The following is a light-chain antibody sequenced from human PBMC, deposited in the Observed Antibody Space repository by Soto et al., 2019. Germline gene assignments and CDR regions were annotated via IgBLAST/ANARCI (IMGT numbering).Light chain of an antibody. CDR3: QQANSFPLT. Sequence: DIQMTQSPSSVSASVGDRVSITCRASQGLSRWVAWYQQRPGKAPKLLIFAASNLQGGVPSRFSGSGSGTDFILTISSLQPEDFATYYCQQANSFPLTFGGGTKVEIK. J-gene: IGKJ4*01. CDR1: QGLSRW. CDR2: AAS. V-gene: IGKV1-12*01.